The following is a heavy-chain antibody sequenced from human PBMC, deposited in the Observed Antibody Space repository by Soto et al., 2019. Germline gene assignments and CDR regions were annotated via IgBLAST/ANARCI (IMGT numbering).Heavy chain of an antibody. J-gene: IGHJ5*02. Sequence: EVQLVESGGGLVQPGESLRLSCAASGFTFSSYWMHWVRQAPGKGLVWVSRINSDGSRTNYADSVKGRFTVSRDNAKKTQYLKMNSLRAEDTAVYYCARVLTGSWNWFDPWGHGTLVTVSS. D-gene: IGHD6-13*01. CDR3: ARVLTGSWNWFDP. CDR2: INSDGSRT. CDR1: GFTFSSYW. V-gene: IGHV3-74*01.